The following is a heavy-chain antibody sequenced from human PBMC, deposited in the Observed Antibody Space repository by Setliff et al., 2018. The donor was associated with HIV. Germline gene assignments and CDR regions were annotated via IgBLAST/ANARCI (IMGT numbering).Heavy chain of an antibody. V-gene: IGHV4-34*01. Sequence: SETLSLTCAVYGGSFSGYYWSWIRQPPGKGLEWIGQINHGGSTNYNPSLKSRVTISIDTSKNQFSLKLSSVTAADTAIYYCASDYSSRHDAFDLWGQGTVVTVSS. CDR2: INHGGST. CDR3: ASDYSSRHDAFDL. CDR1: GGSFSGYY. D-gene: IGHD6-13*01. J-gene: IGHJ3*01.